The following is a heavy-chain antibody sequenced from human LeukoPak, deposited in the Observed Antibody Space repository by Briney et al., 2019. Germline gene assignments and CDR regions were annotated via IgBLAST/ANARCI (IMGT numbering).Heavy chain of an antibody. CDR2: ISYDGSNK. V-gene: IGHV3-30*04. Sequence: GGSPRLSCAASGFTFSNYAMHWVRQAPGKGLDWVAVISYDGSNKYYAGSVKGRFTISRDNSKNTLYLQMNSLRAEDTAVYYCARGEMTTIIDYWGQGTLVTVSS. CDR1: GFTFSNYA. CDR3: ARGEMTTIIDY. D-gene: IGHD5-24*01. J-gene: IGHJ4*02.